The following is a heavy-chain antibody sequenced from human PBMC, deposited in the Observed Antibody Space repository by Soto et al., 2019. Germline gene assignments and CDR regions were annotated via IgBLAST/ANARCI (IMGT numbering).Heavy chain of an antibody. CDR1: GFPFTNYA. J-gene: IGHJ4*01. D-gene: IGHD3-10*01. CDR3: AKGRGGSGSRTPRVDF. CDR2: LSCGGDTT. V-gene: IGHV3-23*01. Sequence: EVQLLESGGGLVQPGGSLRLSCAASGFPFTNYAMTWVRQAPGKGLDWFSALSCGGDTTSYADSVKGRFTVTRDGSKNTLYLQMSSLRAEDTALYYCAKGRGGSGSRTPRVDFWGHGTLVTVSA.